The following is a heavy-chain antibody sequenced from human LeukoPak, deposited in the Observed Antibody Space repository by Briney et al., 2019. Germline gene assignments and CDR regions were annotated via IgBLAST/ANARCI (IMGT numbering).Heavy chain of an antibody. CDR3: AKDRGASDVDYFDC. J-gene: IGHJ4*02. CDR2: ISGGADRT. V-gene: IGHV3-23*01. Sequence: GGSLRLSCEASGFTFSNHAMGWVRQAPGKGLEWVSAISGGADRTYYADSVKGRFTISRDNSKDTLYLQMDSLRAEDTAVYYCAKDRGASDVDYFDCWGQGTLVTVSS. CDR1: GFTFSNHA. D-gene: IGHD3-16*01.